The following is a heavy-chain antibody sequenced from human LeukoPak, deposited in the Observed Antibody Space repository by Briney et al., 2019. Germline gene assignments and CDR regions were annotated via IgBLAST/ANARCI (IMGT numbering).Heavy chain of an antibody. J-gene: IGHJ4*02. V-gene: IGHV1-58*02. Sequence: SVKVSCKASGFXXTXXXXXXVXXXRGXXXEXIGWIVVGSGNTNYAQKFQERVTITRDMSTSTAYMELSSLRSEDTAVYYCAASWELLSYWGQGTLVTVSS. CDR2: IVVGSGNT. D-gene: IGHD1-26*01. CDR1: GFXXTXXX. CDR3: AASWELLSY.